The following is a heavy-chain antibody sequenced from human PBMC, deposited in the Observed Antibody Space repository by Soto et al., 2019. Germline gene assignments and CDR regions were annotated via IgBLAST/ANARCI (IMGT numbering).Heavy chain of an antibody. Sequence: QMQLVQSGAEVKKPGASVKVSCKASGYTFTSSQMHWVRQAHGQGLEWMGIINPSGGRITNAPRFQGRVMMTRDTSTNTVYMELRSLRSEDTAVYYCARDGPPTTTGVGPTYTMDVWGQGTTVTV. D-gene: IGHD3-3*01. CDR2: INPSGGRI. V-gene: IGHV1-46*01. CDR1: GYTFTSSQ. CDR3: ARDGPPTTTGVGPTYTMDV. J-gene: IGHJ6*02.